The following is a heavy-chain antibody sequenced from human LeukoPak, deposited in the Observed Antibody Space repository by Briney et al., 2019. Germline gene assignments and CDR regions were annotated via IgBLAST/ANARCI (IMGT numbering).Heavy chain of an antibody. J-gene: IGHJ4*02. Sequence: ERSLRLSCAASGFTFSSYAIHWVRQAPGKGLEWVAVISYDGSNKYYADSVKGRFTISRDNSKNTLYLQMNSLRAEDTAVYYCARETGSAVGSTDFDYWGQGTLVTVSS. V-gene: IGHV3-30-3*01. CDR2: ISYDGSNK. CDR1: GFTFSSYA. D-gene: IGHD4-17*01. CDR3: ARETGSAVGSTDFDY.